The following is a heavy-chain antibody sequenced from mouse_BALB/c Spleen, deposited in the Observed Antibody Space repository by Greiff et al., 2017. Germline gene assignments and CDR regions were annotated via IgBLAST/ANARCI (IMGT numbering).Heavy chain of an antibody. V-gene: IGHV3-2*02. CDR1: GYSITSDYA. D-gene: IGHD2-1*01. Sequence: DVKLQESGPGLVKPSQSLSLTCTVTGYSITSDYAWNWIRQFPGNKLEWMGYISYSGSTSYNPSLKSRISITRDTSKNQFFLQLNSVTTEDTATYYCAQKSFLYYGKNYAMDYWGQGTSVTVSS. J-gene: IGHJ4*01. CDR3: AQKSFLYYGKNYAMDY. CDR2: ISYSGST.